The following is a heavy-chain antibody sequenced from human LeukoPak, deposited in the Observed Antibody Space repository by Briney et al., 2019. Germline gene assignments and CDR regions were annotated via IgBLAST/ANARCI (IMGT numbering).Heavy chain of an antibody. CDR1: GFTFSSYG. D-gene: IGHD3-16*01. CDR3: AKERLGILGGSRTTGLLSY. Sequence: GGSLRLSCAASGFTFSSYGMHWVRQAPGKGLEWVAFIRYDGSNKYYADSVKGRFTISRDNSKNTLYLQMNSLRAEDTAVYYCAKERLGILGGSRTTGLLSYWDQGTLVTVSS. CDR2: IRYDGSNK. V-gene: IGHV3-30*02. J-gene: IGHJ4*02.